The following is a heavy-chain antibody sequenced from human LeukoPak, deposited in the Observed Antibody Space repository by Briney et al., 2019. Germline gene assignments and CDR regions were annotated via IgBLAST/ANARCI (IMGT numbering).Heavy chain of an antibody. CDR3: AKDWSCDY. CDR2: ISDSGSKT. CDR1: GFTFCSYA. D-gene: IGHD1-26*01. J-gene: IGHJ4*02. V-gene: IGHV3-23*01. Sequence: GSLRLSCSASGFTFCSYAMTWGRHAPGKGLEWVSAISDSGSKTHYADSVKGRFTISRDNSKNTVYLQMNSLRAEDTALYYCAKDWSCDYWGQGTLVTVSS.